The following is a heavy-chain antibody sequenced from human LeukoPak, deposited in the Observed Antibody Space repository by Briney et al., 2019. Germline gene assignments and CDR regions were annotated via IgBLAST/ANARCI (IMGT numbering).Heavy chain of an antibody. D-gene: IGHD2-2*02. V-gene: IGHV3-23*01. CDR3: AKRSSYTGGADFDY. J-gene: IGHJ4*02. Sequence: GGSLRLSCAASGFTFSSYAMSWVRQAPGKGLEWVSAISGSGGSTYYADSVKGRFIISRDNSKNTLYLQMNSLRAEDTAVYYCAKRSSYTGGADFDYWGQGTLVTVSS. CDR2: ISGSGGST. CDR1: GFTFSSYA.